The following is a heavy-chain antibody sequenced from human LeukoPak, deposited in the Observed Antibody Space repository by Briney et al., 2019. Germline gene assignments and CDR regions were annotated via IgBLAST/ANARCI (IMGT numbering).Heavy chain of an antibody. Sequence: SETLSLTCSVSGGSISSSNYSWGWIRQPPGKGLEWIGSVYYSGSTYYNPSLKSRVTISVDTSKNQFSLKLSSVTAADTAVYYCARLSSGWRASYYYYMDVWGKGTTVTISS. CDR3: ARLSSGWRASYYYYMDV. CDR2: VYYSGST. J-gene: IGHJ6*03. D-gene: IGHD6-19*01. CDR1: GGSISSSNYS. V-gene: IGHV4-39*07.